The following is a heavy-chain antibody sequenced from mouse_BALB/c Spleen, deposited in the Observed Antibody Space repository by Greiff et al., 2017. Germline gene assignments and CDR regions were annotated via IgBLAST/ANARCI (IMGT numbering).Heavy chain of an antibody. Sequence: VQLQQSGPELVKPGASVRISCKASGYTFTSYYIHWVKQRPGQGLEWIGWIYPGNVNTKYNEKFKGKATLTADKSSSTAYMQLSSLTSEDSAVYFCARKEYGNYDAMDYWGQGTSVTVSS. CDR1: GYTFTSYY. CDR2: IYPGNVNT. D-gene: IGHD2-10*02. V-gene: IGHV1S56*01. CDR3: ARKEYGNYDAMDY. J-gene: IGHJ4*01.